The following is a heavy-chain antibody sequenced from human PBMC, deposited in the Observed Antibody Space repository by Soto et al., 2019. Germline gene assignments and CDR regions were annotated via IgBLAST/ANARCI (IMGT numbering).Heavy chain of an antibody. J-gene: IGHJ6*02. V-gene: IGHV1-2*04. Sequence: ASVKVSCKASGYTFTGYYMHWVRQAPGQGIEWMGWINPNSGGTNYAQKFQGWVTMTRDTSISTAYMELSRLRSDDTAVYYCARTVGNGDPYYYYGMDVWGQGTTVTVSS. D-gene: IGHD4-17*01. CDR2: INPNSGGT. CDR3: ARTVGNGDPYYYYGMDV. CDR1: GYTFTGYY.